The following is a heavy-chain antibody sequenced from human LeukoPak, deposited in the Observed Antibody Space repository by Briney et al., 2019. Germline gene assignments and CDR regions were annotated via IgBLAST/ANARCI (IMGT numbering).Heavy chain of an antibody. CDR1: GYSFVLYG. Sequence: ASVKVSCKASGYSFVLYGISWVRQAPGQGPEWMGWISTYNGNTKYAQKFQGRVTMTTDTSTSTAYMELRSLRSDDTAVYYCARGEDYGISVNVDYWGQRTLVTVSS. D-gene: IGHD4-17*01. V-gene: IGHV1-18*01. J-gene: IGHJ4*02. CDR2: ISTYNGNT. CDR3: ARGEDYGISVNVDY.